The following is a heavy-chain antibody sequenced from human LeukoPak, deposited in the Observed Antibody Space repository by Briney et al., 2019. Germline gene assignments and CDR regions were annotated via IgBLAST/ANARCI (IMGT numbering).Heavy chain of an antibody. CDR2: TYHSGST. J-gene: IGHJ4*02. D-gene: IGHD3-22*01. Sequence: PSETLSLTCAVSGGSISSGGYSWSWIRQPPGKGLEWIGYTYHSGSTYYNPSLKSRVTISVDRSKNQFSLKLSSVTAADTAVYYCARESYYDSSGLDYWGQGTLVTVSS. V-gene: IGHV4-30-2*01. CDR3: ARESYYDSSGLDY. CDR1: GGSISSGGYS.